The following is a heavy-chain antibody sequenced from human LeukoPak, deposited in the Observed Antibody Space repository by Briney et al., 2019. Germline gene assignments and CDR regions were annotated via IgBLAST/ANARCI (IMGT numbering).Heavy chain of an antibody. D-gene: IGHD4-17*01. J-gene: IGHJ4*02. Sequence: SVKVSCKASGGTFSIYAISWVRQAPGQGLEWMGGIIPIFGTANYAQKFQGRVTITADESTSTAYMELSSLTSEDTAVYYCARDAFYGDYSYFDSWGQGTLVTVSS. CDR3: ARDAFYGDYSYFDS. CDR2: IIPIFGTA. V-gene: IGHV1-69*13. CDR1: GGTFSIYA.